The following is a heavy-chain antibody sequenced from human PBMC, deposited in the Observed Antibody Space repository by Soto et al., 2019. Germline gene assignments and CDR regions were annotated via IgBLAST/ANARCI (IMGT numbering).Heavy chain of an antibody. V-gene: IGHV3-9*01. J-gene: IGHJ4*02. CDR3: AKDVSGWSAGESPFPVDH. Sequence: DVHLVESGGGLVQPGRSLRLSCGASGFSFDDYAMHWVRQAPGKGLEWVASIGWNSVKRDYADSVKGRCTISTDNAKKSLYLQMNSLRAEDTALYYCAKDVSGWSAGESPFPVDHWGQGPLVTVSS. CDR2: IGWNSVKR. D-gene: IGHD3-10*01. CDR1: GFSFDDYA.